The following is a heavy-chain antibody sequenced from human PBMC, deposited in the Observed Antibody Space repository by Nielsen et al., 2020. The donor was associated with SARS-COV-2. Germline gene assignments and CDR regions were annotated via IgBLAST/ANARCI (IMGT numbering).Heavy chain of an antibody. Sequence: ASVKVSCKASGYTFTTYALSWVRQAPGQGLEWMGWISTSNGKSTYAQDFIGRFVFSLDTSVSTAYLQINSVKVEDTAVYFCARGKGDCSGGACYFHYWGQGTLVTVSS. CDR1: GYTFTTYA. CDR3: ARGKGDCSGGACYFHY. J-gene: IGHJ4*02. CDR2: ISTSNGKS. D-gene: IGHD2-15*01. V-gene: IGHV7-4-1*02.